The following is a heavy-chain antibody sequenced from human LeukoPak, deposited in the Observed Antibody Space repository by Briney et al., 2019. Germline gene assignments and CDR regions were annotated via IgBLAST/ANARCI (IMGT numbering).Heavy chain of an antibody. Sequence: GGSLRLSCAASGFTFSSYAMSWVRQAPGKGLEWVSAISGSGGSTYYADSVKGRFTISRDNSKNTLYLQMNSLRAEDTAVYYCARVVMWERHQRRFDPWGQGTLVTVSS. CDR2: ISGSGGST. V-gene: IGHV3-23*01. D-gene: IGHD1-26*01. CDR3: ARVVMWERHQRRFDP. J-gene: IGHJ5*02. CDR1: GFTFSSYA.